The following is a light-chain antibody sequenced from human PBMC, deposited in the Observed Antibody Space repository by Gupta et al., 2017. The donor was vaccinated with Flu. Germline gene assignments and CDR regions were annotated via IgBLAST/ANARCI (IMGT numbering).Light chain of an antibody. Sequence: QSALTQPRSVSGSPGQSVTISCTGTSSDICDYNYVSWFQQHPGKAPKLMIYDVTKRSSGVPARFSGSKSGNTASLTISGLQAEDEADYHCCSFAGSYTLVFGGGTKLTVL. CDR1: SSDICDYNY. CDR2: DVT. CDR3: CSFAGSYTLV. J-gene: IGLJ2*01. V-gene: IGLV2-11*01.